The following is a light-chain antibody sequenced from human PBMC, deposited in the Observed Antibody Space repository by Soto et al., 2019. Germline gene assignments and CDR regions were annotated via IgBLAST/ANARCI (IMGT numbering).Light chain of an antibody. CDR1: QTVSSS. J-gene: IGKJ5*01. CDR2: EAS. CDR3: QHYAGGSRIT. V-gene: IGKV3-11*01. Sequence: EIVLTQSPATRSLSPGERATLSCRASQTVSSSLAWYQQKPGQAPRLLIYEASNRATGIPARFSGSGSGADFTLTISRLEPEDFALYYCQHYAGGSRITFGQGTRLEIK.